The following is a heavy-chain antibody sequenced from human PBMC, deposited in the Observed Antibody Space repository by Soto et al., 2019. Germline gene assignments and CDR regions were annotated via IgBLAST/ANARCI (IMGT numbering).Heavy chain of an antibody. CDR2: ISGGGAST. CDR3: AKGFDFWSGPGDY. Sequence: GGSLRLSCAASGFTFSSYAMNWVRQAPGKGLEWVSAISGGGASTYYADSVKGRFTISRDNSKNTLYLQINNLRADDTALYYCAKGFDFWSGPGDYWGHGTLVTVSS. V-gene: IGHV3-23*01. CDR1: GFTFSSYA. J-gene: IGHJ4*01. D-gene: IGHD3-3*01.